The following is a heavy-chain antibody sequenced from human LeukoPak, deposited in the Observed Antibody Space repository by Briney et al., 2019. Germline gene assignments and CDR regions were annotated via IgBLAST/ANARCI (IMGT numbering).Heavy chain of an antibody. CDR1: GYTFTGYY. CDR2: INPNSGGT. V-gene: IGHV1-2*02. D-gene: IGHD3-10*01. J-gene: IGHJ5*02. Sequence: AASVKASCKASGYTFTGYYMHWVRQAPGQGLEWMGWINPNSGGTNYAQKFQGRVTMTRDTSISTAYMELSRLRSDDTAVYYCARDVLVLGSRWFDPWGQGTLVTVSS. CDR3: ARDVLVLGSRWFDP.